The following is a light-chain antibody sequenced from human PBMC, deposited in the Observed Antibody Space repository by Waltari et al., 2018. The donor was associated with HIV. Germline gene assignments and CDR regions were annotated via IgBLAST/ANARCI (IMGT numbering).Light chain of an antibody. Sequence: QSALTQTASVSGSPGQPITISCTVPHSAIGASNFVSCYQHHPGRAPKLIIYDVTNRPSGVSNRFSGSKSGNTASLTISGLQAEDEADYFCSSYTRSSTHDVFGTGTKVTVL. CDR1: HSAIGASNF. J-gene: IGLJ1*01. CDR3: SSYTRSSTHDV. V-gene: IGLV2-14*03. CDR2: DVT.